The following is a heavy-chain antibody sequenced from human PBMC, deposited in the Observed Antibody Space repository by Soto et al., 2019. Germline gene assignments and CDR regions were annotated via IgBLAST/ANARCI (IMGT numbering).Heavy chain of an antibody. Sequence: PGGSLRLSFAASGFTFSSYSMNWVRQAPGKGLEWVSSISSSSSYIYYADSVKGRFTISRDNAKNSLYLQMNSLRAEDTAVYYCARDGEVGYCSSTSCYYGMDVWGQGTTVTVSS. CDR1: GFTFSSYS. D-gene: IGHD2-2*01. CDR2: ISSSSSYI. V-gene: IGHV3-21*01. CDR3: ARDGEVGYCSSTSCYYGMDV. J-gene: IGHJ6*02.